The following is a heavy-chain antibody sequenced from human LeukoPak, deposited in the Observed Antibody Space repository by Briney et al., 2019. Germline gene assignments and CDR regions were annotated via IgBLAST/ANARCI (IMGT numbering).Heavy chain of an antibody. CDR2: INPSGGST. V-gene: IGHV1-46*01. J-gene: IGHJ4*02. Sequence: ASVKVSCKASGYTFTSYYIHWVRQAPGQGLEWMGRINPSGGSTSYAQKFQGRVSMTRDTSTSTVYMELSSLRSEDTAVYYCARGYSSGWFLVDYFDYWGQGTLVTVSS. CDR1: GYTFTSYY. D-gene: IGHD6-19*01. CDR3: ARGYSSGWFLVDYFDY.